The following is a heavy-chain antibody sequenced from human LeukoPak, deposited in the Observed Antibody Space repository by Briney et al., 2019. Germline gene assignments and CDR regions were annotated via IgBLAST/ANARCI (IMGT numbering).Heavy chain of an antibody. D-gene: IGHD2-21*01. Sequence: GGSLRLSCAASGFTFSSYAMSWVRQAPGKGLDCVSAISGSGGSTYYADSVKGRFTISRDNSKNTLYLQMNSLRAEDTAVYYCAKDPLAYCGGDCYSDYWGQGTPVTVSS. CDR2: ISGSGGST. CDR3: AKDPLAYCGGDCYSDY. V-gene: IGHV3-23*01. J-gene: IGHJ4*02. CDR1: GFTFSSYA.